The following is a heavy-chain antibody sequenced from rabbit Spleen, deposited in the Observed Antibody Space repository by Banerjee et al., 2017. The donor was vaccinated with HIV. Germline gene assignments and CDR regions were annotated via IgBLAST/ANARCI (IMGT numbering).Heavy chain of an antibody. J-gene: IGHJ4*01. Sequence: QSLEESVGGLVQPEGSLALTCTASGFSFSSSYYMCWVRQAPGKGLEWIACIYGGGSGSTYYASWAKGRFTISKTSSTTVTLQMTGVTAADTATYFCARNYVGDGYSFKLWGPGTLVTVS. CDR3: ARNYVGDGYSFKL. CDR2: IYGGGSGST. CDR1: GFSFSSSYY. V-gene: IGHV1S40*01. D-gene: IGHD4-2*01.